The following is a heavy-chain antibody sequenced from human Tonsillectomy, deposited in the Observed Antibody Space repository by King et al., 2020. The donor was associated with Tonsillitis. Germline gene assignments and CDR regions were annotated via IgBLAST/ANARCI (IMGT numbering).Heavy chain of an antibody. CDR1: GFSLSTDEMR. CDR2: IHWDEEK. V-gene: IGHV2-70*04. Sequence: VTLKESGPALVKPTQTLTLTCTFSGFSLSTDEMRVSWVRQPPGKALEWLARIHWDEEKFYRTSLKTRLTISRDTSKNQVVLRMTNMDPGDTATYYCTRSQAGSNWFDPWGRGTLVTVSS. CDR3: TRSQAGSNWFDP. J-gene: IGHJ5*02.